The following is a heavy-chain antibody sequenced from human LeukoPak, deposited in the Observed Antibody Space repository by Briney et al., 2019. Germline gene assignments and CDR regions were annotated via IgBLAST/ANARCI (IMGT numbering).Heavy chain of an antibody. V-gene: IGHV3-7*01. CDR3: ARPPAARPRNYYFDY. CDR1: GFTFSRLW. CDR2: IKEDGSDE. Sequence: GGSLRLSCAASGFTFSRLWMSWVRQAPGKGLEWVADIKEDGSDEYYVDSVKGRFTISKDNAKNSLYLQMSSLRAEDTAVYYCARPPAARPRNYYFDYWGQGTLVTVSS. D-gene: IGHD6-6*01. J-gene: IGHJ4*02.